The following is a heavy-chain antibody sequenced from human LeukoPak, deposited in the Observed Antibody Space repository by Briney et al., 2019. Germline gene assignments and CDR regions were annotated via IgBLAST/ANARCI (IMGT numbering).Heavy chain of an antibody. CDR1: GYSFTSYW. D-gene: IGHD4-23*01. CDR3: ARPATLSPYGGNLYFDY. CDR2: IYPGDSDT. V-gene: IGHV5-51*01. J-gene: IGHJ4*02. Sequence: GESLKISCKGSGYSFTSYWIGWVRPMPGKGLEWMGFIYPGDSDTKYSPSFQGQVTISADKSISTAYLQWSSLKASDTAMYYCARPATLSPYGGNLYFDYWGQGTLVTVSS.